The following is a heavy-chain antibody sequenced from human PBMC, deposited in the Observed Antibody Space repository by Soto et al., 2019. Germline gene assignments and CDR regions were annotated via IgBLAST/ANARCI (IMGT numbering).Heavy chain of an antibody. J-gene: IGHJ4*02. Sequence: VQLVESGGGVVQPGRSLRLSCAASGFTFSDYAMHWVRQAPGKGLEWVAIVSHDGRNTHYADSVKGRFTISRDSSRNTGSLEMTSLGAVDMAVYYCARGGRQWLVTSDFNYWGQGALVTVSS. V-gene: IGHV3-30*03. D-gene: IGHD6-19*01. CDR2: VSHDGRNT. CDR3: ARGGRQWLVTSDFNY. CDR1: GFTFSDYA.